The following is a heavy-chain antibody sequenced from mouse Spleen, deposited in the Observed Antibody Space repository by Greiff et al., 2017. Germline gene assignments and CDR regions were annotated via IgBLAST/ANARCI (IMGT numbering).Heavy chain of an antibody. CDR1: GYSFTDYN. J-gene: IGHJ1*01. CDR3: ARAYGSSYWYFDV. V-gene: IGHV1S135*01. CDR2: IDPYNGGT. D-gene: IGHD1-1*01. Sequence: EVKLVESGPELVKPGASVKVSCKASGYSFTDYNMYWVKQSHGKSLEWIGYIDPYNGGTSYNQKFKGKATMTVDKSSSTAYMELARLTSEDSAIYYCARAYGSSYWYFDVWGAGTTVTVSS.